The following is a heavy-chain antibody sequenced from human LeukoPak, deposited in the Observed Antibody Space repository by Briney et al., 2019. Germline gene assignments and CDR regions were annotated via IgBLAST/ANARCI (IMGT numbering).Heavy chain of an antibody. J-gene: IGHJ4*02. CDR1: GFTFSSYA. Sequence: SGGSLRLSCAASGFTFSSYAMSWVRQAPGKGLEWVSAISGSGGSTYYADSVKGRFTISRDNPKNTLYLQMNSLRAEDTAVYYCAKFKGEPYYFDYWGQGTLVTVSS. D-gene: IGHD1-14*01. CDR2: ISGSGGST. V-gene: IGHV3-23*01. CDR3: AKFKGEPYYFDY.